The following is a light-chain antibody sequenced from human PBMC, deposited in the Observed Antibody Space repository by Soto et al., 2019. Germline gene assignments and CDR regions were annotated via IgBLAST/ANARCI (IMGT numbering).Light chain of an antibody. Sequence: DIVMTQSPASLAVSLGERATINCKSSQSVLYSGNNKNYLAWYQQKPGQPPKLLIYWASSRESGVPDRFSGSGSGTDFTLTISSLQAEDVAVYYCQQYYSAPYTFGQGTKLEIK. CDR3: QQYYSAPYT. J-gene: IGKJ2*01. V-gene: IGKV4-1*01. CDR1: QSVLYSGNNKNY. CDR2: WAS.